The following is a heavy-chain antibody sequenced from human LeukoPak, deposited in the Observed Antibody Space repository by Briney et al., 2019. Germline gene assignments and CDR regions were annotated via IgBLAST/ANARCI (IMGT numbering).Heavy chain of an antibody. V-gene: IGHV4-39*01. D-gene: IGHD3-10*01. CDR2: IYYSGST. CDR1: GGSISSSSYY. CDR3: ARHGYYYGSGSYFDY. Sequence: PSETLSLTCTVSGGSISSSSYYWGWIRQPPGKGLEWIGSIYYSGSTYYNPSLKSRVIISVDTSKNQFSLKLSSVTAADTAVYYCARHGYYYGSGSYFDYWGQGTLVTVSS. J-gene: IGHJ4*02.